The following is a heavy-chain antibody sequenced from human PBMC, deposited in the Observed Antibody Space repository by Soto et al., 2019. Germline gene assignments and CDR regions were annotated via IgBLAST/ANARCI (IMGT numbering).Heavy chain of an antibody. CDR3: ARVGPPANP. CDR2: INDSNANT. J-gene: IGHJ5*02. Sequence: QVQLVQSGAEEKNPGASVKVSCKASGYTFTSYAMHWVRQAPGQRLEWMGRINDSNANTKYSQKFQGRVTIPRDTSAVTAYIEVSSLRSEATAVYHTARVGPPANPRGHGSLVTVSS. CDR1: GYTFTSYA. V-gene: IGHV1-3*05.